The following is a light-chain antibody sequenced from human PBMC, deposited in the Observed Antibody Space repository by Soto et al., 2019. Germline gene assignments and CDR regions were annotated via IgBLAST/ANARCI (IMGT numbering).Light chain of an antibody. V-gene: IGKV1-5*01. CDR3: QQYDSYPWT. CDR1: QSITTW. Sequence: DIQVTQSPSTLSASVGDRVTITCRASQSITTWAAWYQHKPGKAPKLLIYDASNLQSGVPRSFSGSGSGTEFTLTINSLQPDDFATYYCQQYDSYPWTFGQGTTVDIK. J-gene: IGKJ1*01. CDR2: DAS.